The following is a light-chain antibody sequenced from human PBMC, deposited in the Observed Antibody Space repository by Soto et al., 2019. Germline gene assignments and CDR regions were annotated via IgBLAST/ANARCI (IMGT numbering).Light chain of an antibody. CDR2: DVS. Sequence: QSALTQPASVSGSPGQSITISCTGTSSDVGGYHYVSWYQQHPGKAPKLMIYDVSNRPSGVSNRFSGSKSGNTASLTISGLQAEDEADYYCSSHTSSRTVVFGGGTKLTVL. V-gene: IGLV2-14*01. CDR3: SSHTSSRTVV. CDR1: SSDVGGYHY. J-gene: IGLJ2*01.